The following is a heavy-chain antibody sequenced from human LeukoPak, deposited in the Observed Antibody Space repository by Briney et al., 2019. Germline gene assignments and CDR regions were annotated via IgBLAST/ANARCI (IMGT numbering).Heavy chain of an antibody. D-gene: IGHD3-10*01. J-gene: IGHJ4*02. Sequence: GGSLRLSCAASGFTFSSYWMSWVRQAPGKGLEWVANIKQDGSEKFYVDSVKGRFTISRDNAKNSLYLQMNSLRAEDTAVYSCARIHASGSYFFDYWGQGTLVTVSS. CDR1: GFTFSSYW. V-gene: IGHV3-7*01. CDR3: ARIHASGSYFFDY. CDR2: IKQDGSEK.